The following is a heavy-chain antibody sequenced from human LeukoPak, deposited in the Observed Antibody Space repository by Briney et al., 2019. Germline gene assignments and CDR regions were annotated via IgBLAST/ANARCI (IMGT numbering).Heavy chain of an antibody. J-gene: IGHJ4*02. V-gene: IGHV3-74*01. D-gene: IGHD3-22*01. CDR1: GFTFSGYW. Sequence: GGSLRLSCAASGFTFSGYWMHWVRQAPGKGLVWVSRINSDGSITIYADSVKGRFTISRDNSKNTLYLQMNSLRAEDTAVYYCAIYDSSGYYNYWGQGTLVTVSS. CDR3: AIYDSSGYYNY. CDR2: INSDGSIT.